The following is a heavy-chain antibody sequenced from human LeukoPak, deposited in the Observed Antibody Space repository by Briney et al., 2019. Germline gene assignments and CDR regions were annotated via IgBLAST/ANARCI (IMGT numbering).Heavy chain of an antibody. CDR2: ISSSSSYI. CDR3: AKVRWDNSGWYYLDS. CDR1: GFTFSSYS. J-gene: IGHJ4*02. Sequence: GGSLRLSCAASGFTFSSYSMNWVRQAPGKGLEWVSSISSSSSYIYCADSVKGRFTISRDNSKSTLYLQMNSLRTEDTAVYYCAKVRWDNSGWYYLDSWGQGTLVTVSS. V-gene: IGHV3-21*01. D-gene: IGHD6-19*01.